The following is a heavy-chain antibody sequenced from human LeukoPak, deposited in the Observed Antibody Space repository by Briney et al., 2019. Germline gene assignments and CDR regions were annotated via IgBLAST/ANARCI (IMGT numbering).Heavy chain of an antibody. Sequence: GGSLRLSCAGSVFTFSNYGMHWVRQAPGKGLEWVAVIWSDGRNKYYADSVKGRFTISRDNSKNTLDLQMNNLRVEDTAVYSCARDRSSGPDGYFDHWGQGTLVTVS. CDR2: IWSDGRNK. CDR3: ARDRSSGPDGYFDH. D-gene: IGHD6-19*01. CDR1: VFTFSNYG. J-gene: IGHJ4*02. V-gene: IGHV3-33*01.